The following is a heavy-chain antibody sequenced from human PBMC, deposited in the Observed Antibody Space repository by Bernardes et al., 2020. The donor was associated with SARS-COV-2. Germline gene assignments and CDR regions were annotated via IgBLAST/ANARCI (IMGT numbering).Heavy chain of an antibody. CDR1: GFTFSSYW. CDR3: VAGTGKYGEFS. V-gene: IGHV3-74*01. CDR2: INSDGSSI. Sequence: GGSLRLSCAASGFTFSSYWMHWVRQGPGKGLVWVSRINSDGSSISFADSVKGRFTISRDNAKNTLYLHMNSLRVEDTAVYYCVAGTGKYGEFSWGQGTLVTVSS. J-gene: IGHJ5*02. D-gene: IGHD6-13*01.